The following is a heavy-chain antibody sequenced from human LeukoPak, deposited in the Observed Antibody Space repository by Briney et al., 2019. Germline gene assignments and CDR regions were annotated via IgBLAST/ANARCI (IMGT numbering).Heavy chain of an antibody. CDR1: GGSFSGCY. CDR3: ARVGYYYGSGTDY. Sequence: SETLSLTCAVYGGSFSGCYWSWIRQPPGKGLEWIGEINHSGSTNYNPSLKSRVTISVDTSKNQSSLKLSSVTAADTAVYYCARVGYYYGSGTDYWGQGTLVTVSS. D-gene: IGHD3-10*01. V-gene: IGHV4-34*01. J-gene: IGHJ4*02. CDR2: INHSGST.